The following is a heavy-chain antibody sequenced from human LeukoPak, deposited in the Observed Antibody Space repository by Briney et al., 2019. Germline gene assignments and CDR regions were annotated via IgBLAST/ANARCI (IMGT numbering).Heavy chain of an antibody. CDR3: AREYYDILTGLYYFDY. J-gene: IGHJ4*02. CDR2: MNPNSGNT. Sequence: GASVKVSCKASGYTFTSYDINWVQQATGQGLEWMGWMNPNSGNTGYAQKFQDRVTITRNTSISTAYMELNSLRSEDTAVYYCAREYYDILTGLYYFDYWGQGTLVTVSS. D-gene: IGHD3-9*01. V-gene: IGHV1-8*03. CDR1: GYTFTSYD.